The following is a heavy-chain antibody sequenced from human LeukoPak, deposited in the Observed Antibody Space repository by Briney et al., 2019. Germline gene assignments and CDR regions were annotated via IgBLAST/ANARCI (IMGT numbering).Heavy chain of an antibody. CDR1: GFTFSDYY. CDR2: ISSSGRTK. Sequence: GGSLRLSCAASGFTFSDYYMSWIRQAPGKGLEWVSYISSSGRTKYYADSVKGRFTISRDNATDSLYLQMNSLRAEDTAVYYCARDGGSGWFFRYWGRGTLVTVSS. D-gene: IGHD6-19*01. V-gene: IGHV3-11*04. CDR3: ARDGGSGWFFRY. J-gene: IGHJ4*02.